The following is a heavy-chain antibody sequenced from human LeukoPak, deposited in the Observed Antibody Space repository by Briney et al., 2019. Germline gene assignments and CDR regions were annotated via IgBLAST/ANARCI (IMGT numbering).Heavy chain of an antibody. V-gene: IGHV3-23*01. CDR3: TRRRGNQQPIDY. J-gene: IGHJ4*02. CDR1: GFTFSSYA. Sequence: GGSLRLSCAASGFTFSSYAMSWVRQAPGKWLEWVSAISGGGIGIYYADSLKGRFTISRDDSKNTLYLQMNSLRAEDTAVYYCTRRRGNQQPIDYWGQGTLVTVSS. CDR2: ISGGGIGI. D-gene: IGHD2-2*01.